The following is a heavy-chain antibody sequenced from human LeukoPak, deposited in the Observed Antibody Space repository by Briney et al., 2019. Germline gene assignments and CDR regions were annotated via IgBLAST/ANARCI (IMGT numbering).Heavy chain of an antibody. J-gene: IGHJ5*02. CDR3: ASYEVGGNWFDP. CDR1: GGSISSSSYY. D-gene: IGHD3-3*01. Sequence: SETLSLTCTVSGGSISSSSYYWGWIRQPPGKGLEWIGSIYYSGSTYYNPSLKSRVTISVDKSKNQFSLKLSAVPAADTAVYYCASYEVGGNWFDPWGQGTLVTVSS. CDR2: IYYSGST. V-gene: IGHV4-39*07.